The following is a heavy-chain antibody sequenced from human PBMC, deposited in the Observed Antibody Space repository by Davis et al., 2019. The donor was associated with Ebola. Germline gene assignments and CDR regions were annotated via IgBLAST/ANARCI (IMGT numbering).Heavy chain of an antibody. V-gene: IGHV4-34*01. CDR1: GGSFSYYY. J-gene: IGHJ5*02. Sequence: MPSETLSLTCAVYGGSFSYYYWSWIRQPPGKGLEWIGEINHSGSTNYNPSLKSRVTISVDTSKNQFSLKLSSVTAADTAVYYCARVVGATTGWFDPWGQGTLVTVSS. CDR3: ARVVGATTGWFDP. D-gene: IGHD1-26*01. CDR2: INHSGST.